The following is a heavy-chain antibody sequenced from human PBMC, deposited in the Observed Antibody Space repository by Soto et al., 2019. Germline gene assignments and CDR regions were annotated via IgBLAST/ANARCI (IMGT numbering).Heavy chain of an antibody. CDR1: GYTFTSYY. CDR3: ARDVSNFDGGLEVPVRPKGRDV. D-gene: IGHD3-9*01. V-gene: IGHV1-46*01. Sequence: ASVMVSCKASGYTFTSYYMHWVRQAPGQGLEWMGIINPSGGSTSYAQKFQGRVTMTRDTSTSTVYMELSSLRSEDTAVYYCARDVSNFDGGLEVPVRPKGRDVWSQGTTVTVSS. CDR2: INPSGGST. J-gene: IGHJ6*02.